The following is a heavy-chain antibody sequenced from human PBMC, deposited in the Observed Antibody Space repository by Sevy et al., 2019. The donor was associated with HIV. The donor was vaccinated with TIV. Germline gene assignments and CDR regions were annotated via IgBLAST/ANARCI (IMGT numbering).Heavy chain of an antibody. D-gene: IGHD2-8*01. Sequence: ASVKVSCKASGGTFSSYAISCVRQAPGQGLEWMGGIIPIFGTANYAQKFQGRVTITADESTSTAYMELSSLRSEDTAVYYCARENGRDAFDIWGQGTMVTVSS. CDR2: IIPIFGTA. V-gene: IGHV1-69*13. J-gene: IGHJ3*02. CDR1: GGTFSSYA. CDR3: ARENGRDAFDI.